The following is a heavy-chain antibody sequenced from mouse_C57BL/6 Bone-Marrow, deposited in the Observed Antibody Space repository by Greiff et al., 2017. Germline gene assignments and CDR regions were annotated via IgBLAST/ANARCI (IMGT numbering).Heavy chain of an antibody. V-gene: IGHV1-61*01. CDR2: IYPSDSET. J-gene: IGHJ3*01. CDR1: GYTFTSYW. D-gene: IGHD3-2*02. CDR3: ARRGSSGLRSFAY. Sequence: VQLQQPGAELVRPGSSVKLSCKASGYTFTSYWMDWVKQRPGQGLEWIGNIYPSDSETHYNQKFKDKATLTVDKSSSTAYMQLSSLTSEDSAVYYCARRGSSGLRSFAYWGQGTLVTVSA.